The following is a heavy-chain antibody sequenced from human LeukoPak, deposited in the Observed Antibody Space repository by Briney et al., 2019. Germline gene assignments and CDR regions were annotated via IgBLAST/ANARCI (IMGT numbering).Heavy chain of an antibody. Sequence: PSETLSLTCTVSGGSISSYYWSWIRQPPGKGLEWIGYICYSGSTNYNPSLKSRVTISVDTSKNQFSLKLSSVTAADTAVYYCARAIWFDPWGQGTLVTVSS. CDR1: GGSISSYY. CDR2: ICYSGST. J-gene: IGHJ5*02. V-gene: IGHV4-59*01. CDR3: ARAIWFDP.